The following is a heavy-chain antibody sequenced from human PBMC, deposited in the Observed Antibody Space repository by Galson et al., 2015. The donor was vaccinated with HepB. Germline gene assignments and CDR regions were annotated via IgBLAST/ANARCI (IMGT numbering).Heavy chain of an antibody. CDR3: ASCRSGGSCYD. D-gene: IGHD2-15*01. J-gene: IGHJ4*02. V-gene: IGHV1-46*03. CDR2: IHPSGGST. CDR1: GYSFTSYY. Sequence: SVKVSCKASGYSFTSYYMHWVRQAPGQGLEWMGIIHPSGGSTSYPQKFQGRVTMTRDTSTSTVYMELRSLRSEDTAVYYCASCRSGGSCYDWGQGTLVTVSS.